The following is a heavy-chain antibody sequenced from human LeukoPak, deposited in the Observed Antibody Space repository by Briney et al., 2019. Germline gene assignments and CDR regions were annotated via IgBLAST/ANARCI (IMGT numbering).Heavy chain of an antibody. V-gene: IGHV1-2*02. J-gene: IGHJ4*02. CDR2: INLNSGGT. CDR3: ARVKGYFDWFYFDY. CDR1: GYTFTGYY. D-gene: IGHD3-9*01. Sequence: GASVKVSCKASGYTFTGYYMHWVRQAPGQGLERMGWINLNSGGTNYAQKFQGRVTMTRDTSISTAYMELSRLRSDDTAVYYCARVKGYFDWFYFDYWGQGTLVTVSS.